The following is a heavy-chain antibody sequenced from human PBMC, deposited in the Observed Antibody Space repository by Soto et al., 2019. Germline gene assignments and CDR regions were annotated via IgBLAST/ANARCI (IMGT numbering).Heavy chain of an antibody. Sequence: PGESLKISCKGSGYSFTSYWIGWVRQMPGKGLEWMGIIYPGDSDTRYSPSFQGQVTISRDNAKNSLYLQMNSLRAEDTAVYYCARGGRFKGPDYGMDVWGQGTTVTVSS. CDR1: GYSFTSYW. J-gene: IGHJ6*02. CDR2: IYPGDSDT. D-gene: IGHD3-3*01. CDR3: ARGGRFKGPDYGMDV. V-gene: IGHV5-51*01.